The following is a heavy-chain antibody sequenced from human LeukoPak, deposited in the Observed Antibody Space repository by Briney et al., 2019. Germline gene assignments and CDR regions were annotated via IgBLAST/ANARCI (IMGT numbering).Heavy chain of an antibody. CDR3: ARGILWFGEPLSWFDP. V-gene: IGHV4-59*12. J-gene: IGHJ5*02. CDR1: GGSISSYY. Sequence: SSETLSLTCTVSGGSISSYYWSWIRQPPGKGLEWIGYIYYSGSTNYNPSLKSRVTISVDTSKNQFSLKLSSVTAADTAVYYCARGILWFGEPLSWFDPWGQGTLVTVSS. CDR2: IYYSGST. D-gene: IGHD3-10*01.